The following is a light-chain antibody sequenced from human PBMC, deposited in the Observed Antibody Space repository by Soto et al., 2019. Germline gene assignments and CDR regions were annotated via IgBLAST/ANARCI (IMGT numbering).Light chain of an antibody. J-gene: IGLJ2*01. CDR2: EVS. CDR1: SSDVGGYNY. V-gene: IGLV2-8*01. CDR3: SSYAGSNKVV. Sequence: QCALTQPPSASGSPGQPVTISCTGTSSDVGGYNYVSWYQQHPGKAPKLMIYEVSKRPSGVPDRFSGSKSGNTASLTASGLQAEDEADYYCSSYAGSNKVVFGGGTKLTVL.